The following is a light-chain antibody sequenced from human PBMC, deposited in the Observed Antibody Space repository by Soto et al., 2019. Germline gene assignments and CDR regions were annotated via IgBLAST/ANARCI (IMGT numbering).Light chain of an antibody. CDR1: QSVSSN. Sequence: EVVMTQSPATLSVSPGERVTLSCRASQSVSSNLAWYQQKHGQAPRLLISGASTRATGIPARFSGSGSGTEFTLTISTLQSEDFAVYYCQQYDNWPPVTFGQGTRLEIK. CDR3: QQYDNWPPVT. V-gene: IGKV3-15*01. J-gene: IGKJ5*01. CDR2: GAS.